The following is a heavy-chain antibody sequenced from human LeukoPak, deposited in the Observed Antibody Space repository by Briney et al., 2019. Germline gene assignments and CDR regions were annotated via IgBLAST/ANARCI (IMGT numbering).Heavy chain of an antibody. CDR3: ARGEGARDDYNYEGPFYFDY. D-gene: IGHD5-24*01. V-gene: IGHV4-34*01. CDR2: INHSGST. J-gene: IGHJ4*02. CDR1: GGSFSDYY. Sequence: SDTLSLTCAVYGGSFSDYYWSWIRQPPGKGLEWIGKINHSGSTNYNPSLKSRVTISVDTSKNQFSLKVSAVTAADTAVYYCARGEGARDDYNYEGPFYFDYWGQGTLVTVSS.